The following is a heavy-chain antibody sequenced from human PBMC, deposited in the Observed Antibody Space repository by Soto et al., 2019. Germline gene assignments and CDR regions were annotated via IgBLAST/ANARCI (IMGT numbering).Heavy chain of an antibody. J-gene: IGHJ4*02. CDR1: GFIFSDYY. CDR2: SKNKANNDTS. D-gene: IGHD3-10*01. Sequence: GGSLRLSCAASGFIFSDYYIDWVRQAPGKGLEWVGRSKNKANNDTSEYAASVKGRFIISRDESKNSLYLQMNSLKTEDTAVYYCTRVDFYGSRANDYWCPGILVTVSS. V-gene: IGHV3-72*01. CDR3: TRVDFYGSRANDY.